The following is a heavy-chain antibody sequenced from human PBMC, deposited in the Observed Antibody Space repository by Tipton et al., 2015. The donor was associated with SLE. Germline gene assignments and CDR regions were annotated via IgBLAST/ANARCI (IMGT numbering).Heavy chain of an antibody. J-gene: IGHJ5*02. CDR2: IYYRDSA. CDR1: GYSISTGYY. CDR3: ARSGPTVWGNWLDP. Sequence: TLSLTCHVSGYSISTGYYWAWIRQPPGEGLEWIGYIYYRDSAYYNPSLKSRVTISVDTSKNQFSLKLDSVTAADTAVYYCARSGPTVWGNWLDPWGQGTLVTVSS. V-gene: IGHV4-30-4*08. D-gene: IGHD4-17*01.